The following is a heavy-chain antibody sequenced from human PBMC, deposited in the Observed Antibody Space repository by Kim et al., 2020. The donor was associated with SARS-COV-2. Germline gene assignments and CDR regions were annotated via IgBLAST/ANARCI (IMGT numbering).Heavy chain of an antibody. J-gene: IGHJ4*02. D-gene: IGHD2-2*01. Sequence: GGSLRLSCAASGFTVSSSDMNWVRQAPGKGLEWVSIIYRGGNTYYADSVKGRLTIPRNNSKNTLLLQMNSLLAEDTAVYYYARRIPTSWDLDYWGQGTLVTVSS. CDR3: ARRIPTSWDLDY. CDR2: IYRGGNT. CDR1: GFTVSSSD. V-gene: IGHV3-66*02.